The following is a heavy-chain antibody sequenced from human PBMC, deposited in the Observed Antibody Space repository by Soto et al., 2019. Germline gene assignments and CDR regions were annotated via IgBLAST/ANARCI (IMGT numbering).Heavy chain of an antibody. Sequence: PSQTLPLTCTVADGTISSRGYYRIFNRPHPGKGLEWIGYIYYSGSTYYNPSLKSRVTISVDTSKNQFSLKLSSVTAADTAVYYCASMSDYCSSTSCYDAFDYWGQGTLVTVSS. V-gene: IGHV4-31*03. D-gene: IGHD2-2*01. CDR3: ASMSDYCSSTSCYDAFDY. CDR2: IYYSGST. J-gene: IGHJ4*02. CDR1: DGTISSRGYY.